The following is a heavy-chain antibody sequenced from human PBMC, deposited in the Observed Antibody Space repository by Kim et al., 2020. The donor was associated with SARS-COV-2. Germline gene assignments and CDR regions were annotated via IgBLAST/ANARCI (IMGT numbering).Heavy chain of an antibody. CDR3: ARSQWPHTSDH. V-gene: IGHV3-74*01. CDR2: ST. Sequence: STAYADAVRGRFSILRDNSNNMLYLQMSSLTAEDTAIYYCARSQWPHTSDHWGQGVLVTVSS. D-gene: IGHD6-19*01. J-gene: IGHJ4*02.